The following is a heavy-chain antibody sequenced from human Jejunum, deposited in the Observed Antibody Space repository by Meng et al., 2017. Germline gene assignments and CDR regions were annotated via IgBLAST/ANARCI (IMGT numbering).Heavy chain of an antibody. Sequence: QVQLVQSGAEVKKPGASVKASCKASGYTFTGYYMHWVRQAPGQGLEWMGRLNPDSGGTNFAQKFQGRVTMTRDTSISTAYMELSRLTSDDTAVYYCARAPDYSDNWFDPWGQGTLVTVSS. D-gene: IGHD2-15*01. V-gene: IGHV1-2*06. CDR1: GYTFTGYY. CDR2: LNPDSGGT. CDR3: ARAPDYSDNWFDP. J-gene: IGHJ5*02.